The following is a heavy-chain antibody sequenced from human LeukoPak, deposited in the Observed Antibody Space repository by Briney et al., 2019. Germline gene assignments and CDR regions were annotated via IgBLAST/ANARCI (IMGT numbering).Heavy chain of an antibody. CDR2: ISYDGSNK. Sequence: GGSLRLSCAASGLTFSSYGMHWVRQAPGKGLEWVAVISYDGSNKYYADSVKGRFTISRDNSKNTLYLQMNSLRAEDTAVYYCAKDPYSSVAIMNAFYYFDYWGQGTLVTVSS. CDR3: AKDPYSSVAIMNAFYYFDY. J-gene: IGHJ4*02. D-gene: IGHD6-19*01. V-gene: IGHV3-30*18. CDR1: GLTFSSYG.